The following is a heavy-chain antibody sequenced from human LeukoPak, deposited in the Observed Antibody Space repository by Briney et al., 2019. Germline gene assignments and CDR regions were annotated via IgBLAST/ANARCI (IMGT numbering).Heavy chain of an antibody. J-gene: IGHJ4*02. Sequence: PSETLSLTCAVSGGSISSGGYSWSWIRQPPGKGLEWIGYIYHSGSTYYNPSLKSRVTISVDRSKNQFSLKLSSVTAADTAVYYCARSGYYYDSLDYWGQGTLVTVSS. V-gene: IGHV4-30-2*01. CDR1: GGSISSGGYS. CDR2: IYHSGST. CDR3: ARSGYYYDSLDY. D-gene: IGHD3-22*01.